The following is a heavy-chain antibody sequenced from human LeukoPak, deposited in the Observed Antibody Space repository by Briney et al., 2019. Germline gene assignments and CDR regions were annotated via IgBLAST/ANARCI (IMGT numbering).Heavy chain of an antibody. CDR2: IWYDGSNK. Sequence: GRSLRLSCAASGFTFSSYGMHWVRQAPGKGLEWVAVIWYDGSNKYYADSVKGRFTISRDNSKNTLYLQMNSLRAEDTAVYYRARAFGYSYGRAFDYWGQGTLVTVSS. D-gene: IGHD5-18*01. V-gene: IGHV3-33*01. CDR3: ARAFGYSYGRAFDY. CDR1: GFTFSSYG. J-gene: IGHJ4*02.